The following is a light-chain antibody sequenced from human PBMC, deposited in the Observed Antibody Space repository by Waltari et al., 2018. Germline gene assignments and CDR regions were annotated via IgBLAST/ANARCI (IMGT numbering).Light chain of an antibody. CDR3: AAWDDSLDGHVV. CDR2: SND. CDR1: SSNIGSNP. Sequence: QSVLTQPPSASGTPGHRVTISCSGTSSNIGSNPVNWYQQLPGTAPKLLIYSNDQGPSGVPDRFSGSKSGTAASLAISGLQSEDEADYYCAAWDDSLDGHVVFGGGTKVTVL. V-gene: IGLV1-44*01. J-gene: IGLJ2*01.